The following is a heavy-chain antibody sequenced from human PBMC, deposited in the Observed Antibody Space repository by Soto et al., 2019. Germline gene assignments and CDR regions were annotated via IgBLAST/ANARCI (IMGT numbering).Heavy chain of an antibody. CDR3: AKELGDYDYVWGSYRHDAFDI. Sequence: GGSLRLSCAASGFTFSSYARSWVRQAPGKGLEWVSAISGSGGSTYYADSVKGRFTISRDNSKNTLYLQMNSLRAEDTAVYYCAKELGDYDYVWGSYRHDAFDIWGQGTMVTVSS. CDR1: GFTFSSYA. J-gene: IGHJ3*02. CDR2: ISGSGGST. V-gene: IGHV3-23*01. D-gene: IGHD3-16*02.